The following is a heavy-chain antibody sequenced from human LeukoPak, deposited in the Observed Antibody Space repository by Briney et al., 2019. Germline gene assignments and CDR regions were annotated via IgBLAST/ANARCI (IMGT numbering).Heavy chain of an antibody. CDR1: GGXFSSYA. D-gene: IGHD3-22*01. Sequence: SVKVSCTASGGXFSSYAMSWVRQAPGQGPEWMGQIVPILGIANYAQKLEGSDTITADKSTSTAYMELSSLRSEDTDVYYCARDVITMMVDDAFDIWGQGALVTVS. J-gene: IGHJ3*02. CDR3: ARDVITMMVDDAFDI. V-gene: IGHV1-69*10. CDR2: IVPILGIA.